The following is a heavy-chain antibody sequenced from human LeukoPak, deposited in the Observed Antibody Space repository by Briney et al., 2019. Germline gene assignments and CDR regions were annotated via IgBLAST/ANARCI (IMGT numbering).Heavy chain of an antibody. CDR2: IRSSSSYI. CDR1: GFTFSSYS. J-gene: IGHJ4*02. V-gene: IGHV3-21*01. Sequence: GGSLRLSCAASGFTFSSYSMNWVRQAPGKGLEWVSSIRSSSSYIYYADSVKGRFTISRDNAKNSLYLQMNSLRAEDTAVYYCASEGIVATIDYWGQGTLVTVSS. CDR3: ASEGIVATIDY. D-gene: IGHD5-12*01.